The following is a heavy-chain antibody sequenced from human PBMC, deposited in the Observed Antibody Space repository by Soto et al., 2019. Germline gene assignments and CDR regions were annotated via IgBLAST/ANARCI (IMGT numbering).Heavy chain of an antibody. D-gene: IGHD2-15*01. V-gene: IGHV1-69*12. CDR2: IVPIVHTA. CDR1: GGTFSSYA. CDR3: VSAVATPGSSDS. Sequence: QVELVQSGAEVRQPASSVMVSCKISGGTFSSYAISLVRQAPGQGLEGMGGIVPIVHTATNGEKFQGRVTTTADGSTNEAYLELSRLRSVGTVIYYCVSAVATPGSSDSWGQGTLGT. J-gene: IGHJ5*01.